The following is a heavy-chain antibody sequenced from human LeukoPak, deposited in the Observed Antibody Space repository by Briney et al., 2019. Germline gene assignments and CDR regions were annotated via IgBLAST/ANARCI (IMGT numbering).Heavy chain of an antibody. CDR2: INPNSGGT. J-gene: IGHJ6*02. Sequence: ASVKVSCKASGYTFTGYYMHWVRQAPGQGLEWMGWINPNSGGTNYAQKFRGRVTMTRDTSISTAYMELSRLRSDDTAVYYCARRETAYYYGMDVWGQGTTVTVSS. V-gene: IGHV1-2*02. CDR1: GYTFTGYY. CDR3: ARRETAYYYGMDV.